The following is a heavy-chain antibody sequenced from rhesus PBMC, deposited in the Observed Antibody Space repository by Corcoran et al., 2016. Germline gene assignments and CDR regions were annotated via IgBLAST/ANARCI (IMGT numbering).Heavy chain of an antibody. Sequence: QVTLQESGPALVKPTHTLTLTCTFSGFSLPTSGLDVGWIRQPTGKALAWLALIDWDDDKRYSTSLKSRLTISKYTSKNQVVLTMTNRDPVDTATYYWSRGAKSSGLRRVECDYWGQGVPVTVSS. J-gene: IGHJ4*01. CDR3: SRGAKSSGLRRVECDY. D-gene: IGHD6-31*01. V-gene: IGHV2-174*01. CDR1: GFSLPTSGLD. CDR2: IDWDDDK.